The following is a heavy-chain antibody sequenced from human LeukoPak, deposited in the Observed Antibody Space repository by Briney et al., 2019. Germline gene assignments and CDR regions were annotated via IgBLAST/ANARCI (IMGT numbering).Heavy chain of an antibody. CDR1: GGSFSSSSYY. CDR2: MYYSGST. V-gene: IGHV4-39*01. Sequence: SETLSLTCTVSGGSFSSSSYYWGWIRQPPGKGLEWIGSMYYSGSTYYNPSLKSRVTISVDTSKNQFSLKLSSVTAADTAVYYCARRPRTAARPSRSYYSNYWGQGTLVTVSS. J-gene: IGHJ4*02. D-gene: IGHD6-6*01. CDR3: ARRPRTAARPSRSYYSNY.